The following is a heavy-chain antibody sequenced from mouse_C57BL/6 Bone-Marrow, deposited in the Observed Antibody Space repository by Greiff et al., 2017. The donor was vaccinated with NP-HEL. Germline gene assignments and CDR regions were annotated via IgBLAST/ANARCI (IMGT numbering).Heavy chain of an antibody. V-gene: IGHV5-6*01. Sequence: EVQGVQSGGDLVKPGGSLKLSCAASGFTFSSYGMSWVRQTPDKRLEWVATISSGGSYTYYPDSVKGRSTISIDNAKNTLYLQMSSLKSEDTAMYDCARHYYSNYFDYWGQGTTLTVSA. CDR2: ISSGGSYT. J-gene: IGHJ2*01. CDR3: ARHYYSNYFDY. D-gene: IGHD2-5*01. CDR1: GFTFSSYG.